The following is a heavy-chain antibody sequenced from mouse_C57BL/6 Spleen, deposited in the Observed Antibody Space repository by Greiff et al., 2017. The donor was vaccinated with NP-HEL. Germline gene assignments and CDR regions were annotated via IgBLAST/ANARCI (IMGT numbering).Heavy chain of an antibody. CDR3: ARGAAQATWFAY. CDR1: GYTFTSYW. CDR2: LDPSDSYT. D-gene: IGHD3-2*02. J-gene: IGHJ3*01. V-gene: IGHV1-69*01. Sequence: QVQLQQPGAELVMPGASVKLSCKASGYTFTSYWMHWVKQRPGQGLEWIGELDPSDSYTNYNQKFKGKSTLTVDKSSSTAYMQLSSLTSEDSAVYYGARGAAQATWFAYWGQGTLVTVSA.